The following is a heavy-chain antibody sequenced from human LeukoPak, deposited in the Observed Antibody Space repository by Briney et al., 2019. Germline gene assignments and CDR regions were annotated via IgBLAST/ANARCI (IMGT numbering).Heavy chain of an antibody. CDR1: GGSISSGDYY. CDR3: ARDSVGATPAAFDI. J-gene: IGHJ3*02. CDR2: IYYSGST. Sequence: SETLSLTCTVSGGSISSGDYYWSWIRQPPGKGLEWIGYIYYSGSTNYNPSLKSRVTISVDTSKNQFSLKLSSVTAADTAVYYCARDSVGATPAAFDIWGQGTMVTVSS. V-gene: IGHV4-61*08. D-gene: IGHD1-26*01.